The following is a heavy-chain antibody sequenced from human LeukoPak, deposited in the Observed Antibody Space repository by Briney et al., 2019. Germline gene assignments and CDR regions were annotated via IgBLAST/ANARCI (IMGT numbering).Heavy chain of an antibody. D-gene: IGHD3-22*01. J-gene: IGHJ6*03. CDR3: ARDYYDSSGYSLDYYYYMDV. CDR1: GFTFSSYN. CDR2: ISFSSGYR. Sequence: GGSLRLSCAASGFTFSSYNMNWVRQAPGKGLEWVSSISFSSGYRYYADSVKGRFTISRDNAKNSLYLQMNSLRAEDTAVYYCARDYYDSSGYSLDYYYYMDVWGKGTTVTISS. V-gene: IGHV3-21*01.